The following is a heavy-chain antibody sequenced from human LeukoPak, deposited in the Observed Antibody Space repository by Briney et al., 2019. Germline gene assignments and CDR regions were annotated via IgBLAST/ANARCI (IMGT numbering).Heavy chain of an antibody. J-gene: IGHJ3*02. V-gene: IGHV4-39*01. D-gene: IGHD3-10*01. Sequence: PSETLSLTCTVSGGSISSSSYYWGWIRQPPGKGLEWIGSIYYSGNTYYNPSLKSRVTLSVDTSKTQFSLRLNSVTAADTAVYYCARRVRGVNDAFDIWGQGTMVTVSS. CDR1: GGSISSSSYY. CDR2: IYYSGNT. CDR3: ARRVRGVNDAFDI.